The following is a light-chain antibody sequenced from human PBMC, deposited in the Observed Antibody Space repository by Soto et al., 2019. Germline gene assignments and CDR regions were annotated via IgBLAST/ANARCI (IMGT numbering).Light chain of an antibody. Sequence: DIQMTQSPATLAASVGDRVSLTCRASQSIDTWLAWYQQKPGKAPNLLIYKASRLESGVPSRFSGSGSGTEFTLTISSLQPEDFGSYYCQEYRSDYVTFGQGTKVEIK. CDR2: KAS. J-gene: IGKJ1*01. V-gene: IGKV1-5*03. CDR1: QSIDTW. CDR3: QEYRSDYVT.